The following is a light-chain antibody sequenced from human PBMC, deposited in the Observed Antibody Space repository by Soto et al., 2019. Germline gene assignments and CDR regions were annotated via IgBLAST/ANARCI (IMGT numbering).Light chain of an antibody. V-gene: IGLV2-14*03. CDR2: DVS. J-gene: IGLJ1*01. Sequence: QSALTQPASVSGSPGQSITISCTGTSSDVGGNKYVSWYQHYPGKAPKLMICDVSNRPSGVSNRFSGSKSGNTASLTISGPQAEDEADYYCSAFTGTTYVFGTGTKVTVL. CDR3: SAFTGTTYV. CDR1: SSDVGGNKY.